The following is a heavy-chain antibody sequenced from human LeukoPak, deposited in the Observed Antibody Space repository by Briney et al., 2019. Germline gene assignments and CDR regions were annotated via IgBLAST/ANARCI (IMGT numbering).Heavy chain of an antibody. CDR2: MNPNSGNT. J-gene: IGHJ6*03. V-gene: IGHV1-8*01. Sequence: GASVKVSCKASGYTFTSYDINRVRQATGQGLEWMGWMNPNSGNTGYAQKFQGRVTMTRNTSISTAYMELSSLRSEDTAVYYCARGVGATPYYYYYMDVWGKGTTVTVSS. D-gene: IGHD1-26*01. CDR3: ARGVGATPYYYYYMDV. CDR1: GYTFTSYD.